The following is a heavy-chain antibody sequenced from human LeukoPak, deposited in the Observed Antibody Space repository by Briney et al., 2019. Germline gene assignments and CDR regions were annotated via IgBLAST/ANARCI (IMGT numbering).Heavy chain of an antibody. V-gene: IGHV1-2*02. D-gene: IGHD3-22*01. J-gene: IGHJ1*01. Sequence: ASVKVSCKSSGYTFTDYYMHWVRQAPGQGLEWMGWINPNSGGTNSAQKFQGRVTMTSDTSITTAYMELSRLRSDDTALFYCARASYGSSDFEYFQHWGQGTLVTVSS. CDR1: GYTFTDYY. CDR3: ARASYGSSDFEYFQH. CDR2: INPNSGGT.